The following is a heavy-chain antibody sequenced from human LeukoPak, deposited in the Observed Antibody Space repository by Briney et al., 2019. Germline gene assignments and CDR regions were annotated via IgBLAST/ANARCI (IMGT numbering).Heavy chain of an antibody. CDR2: IRYDGSNK. Sequence: PGGSLRLSCAASGFTFSSYAMHWVRQAPGKGLEWVAFIRYDGSNKYYADSVKGRFTISRDNSKNTLYLQMNSLRAEDTAVYYCAKDLGFGELLGYFDYWGQGTLVTVSS. D-gene: IGHD3-10*01. CDR3: AKDLGFGELLGYFDY. J-gene: IGHJ4*02. CDR1: GFTFSSYA. V-gene: IGHV3-30*02.